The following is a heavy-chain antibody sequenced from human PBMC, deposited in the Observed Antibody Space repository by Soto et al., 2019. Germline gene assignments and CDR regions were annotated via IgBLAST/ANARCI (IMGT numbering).Heavy chain of an antibody. V-gene: IGHV4-31*03. CDR2: IYYRGST. Sequence: QVQLQESGPGLVKPSQTLSLTCTVSGGSISSGGYYWSWIRQHPGKGLEWIGYIYYRGSTYYNPSLKSRVTIAVDTSQNQFPLKLSSVTAADTAVYYCARVRSLGPLYDYGMDVWGQGTTVPVSS. J-gene: IGHJ6*02. CDR1: GGSISSGGYY. CDR3: ARVRSLGPLYDYGMDV.